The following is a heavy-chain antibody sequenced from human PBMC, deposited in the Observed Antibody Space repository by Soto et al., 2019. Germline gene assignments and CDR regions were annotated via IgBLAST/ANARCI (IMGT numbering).Heavy chain of an antibody. CDR2: ISYDGSNK. CDR1: GFTFSSYG. J-gene: IGHJ4*02. Sequence: QVQLVESGGGVVQPGRSLRLSCAASGFTFSSYGMHWVRQAPGKGLEWVAVISYDGSNKYYADSVKGRFTISRDNSKNTLYLQMNSLRAEDTAVYYCAKEGYDILTGPKGYFDYWCQGTLVTVSS. V-gene: IGHV3-30*18. CDR3: AKEGYDILTGPKGYFDY. D-gene: IGHD3-9*01.